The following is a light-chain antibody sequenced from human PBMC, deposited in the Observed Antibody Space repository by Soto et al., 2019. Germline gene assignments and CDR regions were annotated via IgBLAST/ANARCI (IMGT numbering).Light chain of an antibody. CDR1: QSISSW. CDR3: QQYNSYSPWT. CDR2: DAS. V-gene: IGKV1-5*01. Sequence: DIQMTQSPSTLSASVGDRVIITCRASQSISSWLAWYQQKPGKAPKLLIYDASSLESGVPSRFSGSGSGTEFTLTISSLQPDDFSTYYCQQYNSYSPWTFGQGTEVDIK. J-gene: IGKJ1*01.